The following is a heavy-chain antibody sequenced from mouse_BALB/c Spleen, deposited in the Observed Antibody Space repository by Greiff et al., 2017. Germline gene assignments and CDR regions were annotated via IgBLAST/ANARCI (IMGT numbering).Heavy chain of an antibody. D-gene: IGHD2-1*01. J-gene: IGHJ3*01. CDR1: GFNIKDTY. CDR2: IDPANGNT. V-gene: IGHV14-3*02. Sequence: VHVKQSGAELVKPGASVKLSCTASGFNIKDTYMHWVKQRPEQGLEWIGRIDPANGNTKYDPKFQGKATITADTSSNTAYLQLSSLTSEDTAVYYCAREGNYAWFAYWGQGTLVTVSA. CDR3: AREGNYAWFAY.